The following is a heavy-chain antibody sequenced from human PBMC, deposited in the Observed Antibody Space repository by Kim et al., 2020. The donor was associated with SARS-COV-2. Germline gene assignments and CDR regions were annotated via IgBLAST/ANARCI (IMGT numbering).Heavy chain of an antibody. CDR2: IKSKTDGGTT. J-gene: IGHJ4*02. D-gene: IGHD3-22*01. CDR1: GFTFSNAW. Sequence: GGSLRLSCAASGFTFSNAWMSWVRQAPGKGLEWVGRIKSKTDGGTTDYAAPVKGRFTISRDDSKNTLYLQMNSLKTEDTSVYYCTTDHAPYYYDSSGSYGAAGYWGQGTLVTVSS. CDR3: TTDHAPYYYDSSGSYGAAGY. V-gene: IGHV3-15*01.